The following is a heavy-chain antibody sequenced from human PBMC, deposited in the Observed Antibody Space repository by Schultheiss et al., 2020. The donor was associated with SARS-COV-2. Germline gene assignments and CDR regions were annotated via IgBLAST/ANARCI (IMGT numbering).Heavy chain of an antibody. CDR1: GFTFTSSA. V-gene: IGHV1-18*01. Sequence: ASVKVSCKASGFTFTSSAVQWVRQARGQRLEWMGWISAYNGNTNYAQKLQGRVTMTTDTSTSTAYMELRSLRSDDTAVYYCARDGDIVATPADYWGQGTLVTVSS. CDR2: ISAYNGNT. J-gene: IGHJ4*02. CDR3: ARDGDIVATPADY. D-gene: IGHD5-12*01.